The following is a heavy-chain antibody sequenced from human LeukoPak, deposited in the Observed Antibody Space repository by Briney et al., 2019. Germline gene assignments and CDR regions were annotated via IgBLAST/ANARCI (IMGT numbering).Heavy chain of an antibody. CDR3: ARHSVVTMVRGVFGAFDI. CDR2: IYPGDSDT. D-gene: IGHD3-10*01. V-gene: IGHV5-51*01. Sequence: PGESLQISCKGSGYSFTSYWIGWVRQMPGKGLEWMGIIYPGDSDTRYSPSFQGQVTISADKSISTAYLQWSSLKASDTAMYYCARHSVVTMVRGVFGAFDIWGQGTMVTVSS. J-gene: IGHJ3*02. CDR1: GYSFTSYW.